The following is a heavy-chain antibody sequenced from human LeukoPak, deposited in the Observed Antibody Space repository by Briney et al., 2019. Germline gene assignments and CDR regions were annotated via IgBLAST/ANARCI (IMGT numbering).Heavy chain of an antibody. CDR1: GDSFTIYW. CDR3: ARQDGNSKYYFDY. J-gene: IGHJ4*02. V-gene: IGHV5-51*01. CDR2: IYPGNSDA. Sequence: GESLKISCKGSGDSFTIYWIGWVRQMPGKGLELMGIIYPGNSDARYRPSFQGQVTISVDKSISTAYLQWSSLKASDTAMYYCARQDGNSKYYFDYWGQGTLVTVSS. D-gene: IGHD1-1*01.